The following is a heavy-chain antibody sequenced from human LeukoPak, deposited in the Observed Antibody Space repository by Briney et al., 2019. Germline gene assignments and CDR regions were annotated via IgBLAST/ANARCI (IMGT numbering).Heavy chain of an antibody. D-gene: IGHD6-6*01. Sequence: GGSLRLSCAASGFTFSSYGRHWVRQAPGKGLEWVAFIRYDGSNKYYADSVKGRFTISRDNSKNTLHLQMNSLRAEDTAVYYCAKDEARHPPPRSHYYMDCWVKRTTVAVSS. CDR2: IRYDGSNK. V-gene: IGHV3-30*02. CDR1: GFTFSSYG. CDR3: AKDEARHPPPRSHYYMDC. J-gene: IGHJ6*03.